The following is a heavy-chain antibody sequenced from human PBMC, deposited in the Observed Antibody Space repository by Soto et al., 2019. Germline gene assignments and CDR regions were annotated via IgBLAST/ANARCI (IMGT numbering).Heavy chain of an antibody. CDR3: AKERLGRGADY. J-gene: IGHJ4*02. V-gene: IGHV3-23*01. CDR2: ISGGGGNT. Sequence: EVQLLESGGGLVQPGGSVRLSCAASGFTFSNYAMSWVRQTPGKGREWVSTISGGGGNTYYPDSVKGRFTISRDNSKDTVYLQMNSLRAEDTAIYYCAKERLGRGADYWGQGALVTVTS. CDR1: GFTFSNYA.